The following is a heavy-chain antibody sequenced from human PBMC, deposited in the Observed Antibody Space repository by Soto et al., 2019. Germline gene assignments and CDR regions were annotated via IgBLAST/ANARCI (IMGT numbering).Heavy chain of an antibody. D-gene: IGHD4-17*01. CDR2: IYYSGST. CDR1: GGSISSYY. CDR3: ASRGYGDYFDY. J-gene: IGHJ4*02. Sequence: SETLSLTCTVSGGSISSYYWSWIRQPPGKGLEWIGYIYYSGSTNYNPSLKSRVTISVDTSKNQFSLKLSSVTAADTAVYYCASRGYGDYFDYWGQGPLVPAPQ. V-gene: IGHV4-59*08.